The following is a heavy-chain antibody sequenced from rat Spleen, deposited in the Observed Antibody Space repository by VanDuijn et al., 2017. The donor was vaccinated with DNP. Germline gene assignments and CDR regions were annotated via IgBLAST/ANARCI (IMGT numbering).Heavy chain of an antibody. Sequence: EVQLVESGGGLEQPGRSLKISCVASGFRFSSYGMAWVRQAPTKGLEWVAFITPGGANIYYRDSVKGRFTISRDNAKNTQYLQMDSLRSEDTATYYCVRGTTDFSNWFAYWGQGTLVTVSS. CDR1: GFRFSSYG. CDR2: ITPGGANI. D-gene: IGHD1-6*01. V-gene: IGHV5S13*01. J-gene: IGHJ3*01. CDR3: VRGTTDFSNWFAY.